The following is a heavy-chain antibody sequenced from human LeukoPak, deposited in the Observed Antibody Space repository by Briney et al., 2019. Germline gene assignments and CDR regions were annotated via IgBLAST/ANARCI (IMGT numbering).Heavy chain of an antibody. CDR2: VNPKTGGT. J-gene: IGHJ4*02. Sequence: ASVKVSCKASGYTFTDCYIHWVRQAPGQGLEWVGWVNPKTGGTYYAQKFQGRVTMTRDTSISTAYMELSRLRSDDTALYYSARENWGYGYWGQGALVTVSS. CDR3: ARENWGYGY. V-gene: IGHV1-2*02. D-gene: IGHD7-27*01. CDR1: GYTFTDCY.